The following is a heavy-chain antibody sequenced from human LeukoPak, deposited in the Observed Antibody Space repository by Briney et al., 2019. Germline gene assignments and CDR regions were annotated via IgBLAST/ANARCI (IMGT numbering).Heavy chain of an antibody. Sequence: GGSLRLSCAASGFTFSNYNMNWVRQAPGEGLEWISYISRSSSTILYADSVKGRFTISRDNALNSLYLQMDSLRAEDTAVYYCARDHCRSTSCYYYYYYMDVWGIGTTVTVSS. V-gene: IGHV3-48*01. CDR1: GFTFSNYN. CDR3: ARDHCRSTSCYYYYYYMDV. J-gene: IGHJ6*03. CDR2: ISRSSSTI. D-gene: IGHD2-2*01.